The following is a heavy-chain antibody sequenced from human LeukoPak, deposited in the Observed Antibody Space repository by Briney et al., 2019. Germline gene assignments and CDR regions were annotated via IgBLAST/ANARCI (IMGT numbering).Heavy chain of an antibody. CDR2: ISDDGRRK. Sequence: GGSLRLSCAASGFSFISYGMHWVRQAPGKGLEWVGVISDDGRRKDYADSVKGRFTISRDNSKDTLYLQMNSLRAEDTAVYYCAKDLGRYIAAAGTGVDYWGQGTLVTVSS. V-gene: IGHV3-30*18. CDR1: GFSFISYG. J-gene: IGHJ4*02. CDR3: AKDLGRYIAAAGTGVDY. D-gene: IGHD6-13*01.